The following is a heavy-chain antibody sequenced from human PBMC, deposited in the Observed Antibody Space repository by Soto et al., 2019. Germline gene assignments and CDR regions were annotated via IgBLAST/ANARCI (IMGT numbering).Heavy chain of an antibody. D-gene: IGHD6-19*01. J-gene: IGHJ6*02. CDR1: GYTFTSYA. V-gene: IGHV1-3*01. CDR3: ARTYSSGWDPYYYYGMDV. CDR2: INAGNGNT. Sequence: QVQLVQSGAEVKKPGASVKVSCKASGYTFTSYAMHWVRQAPGQRLEWMGWINAGNGNTKYSQKFQGRVTITRDTSASTAYMELSSLRSEDTAVYYCARTYSSGWDPYYYYGMDVWGQGTTVTVSS.